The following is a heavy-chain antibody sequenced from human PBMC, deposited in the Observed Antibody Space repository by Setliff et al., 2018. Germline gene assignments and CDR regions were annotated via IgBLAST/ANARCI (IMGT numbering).Heavy chain of an antibody. CDR3: AISTLSICSGGSCPNAFDV. J-gene: IGHJ3*01. D-gene: IGHD2-15*01. CDR1: GYTFASYG. Sequence: ASVKVSCKASGYTFASYGISWVRQAPGQGLEWMGWISSYNDVTNYAQSFQGRVTMTTDTSKSAAYMDLGGLRSDDTAVYYCAISTLSICSGGSCPNAFDVWGQGTMVTVSS. CDR2: ISSYNDVT. V-gene: IGHV1-18*01.